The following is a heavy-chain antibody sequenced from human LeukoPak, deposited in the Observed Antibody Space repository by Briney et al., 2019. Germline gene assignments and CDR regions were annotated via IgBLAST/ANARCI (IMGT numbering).Heavy chain of an antibody. Sequence: PSETLSLTCAVHGVSFSGYFWSWIRQPPGKGLEWIGEINHRGSTNYNPSLKSRVTISVDTSKNQFSLRLSSVTAADTAVYYCARGRGTVWYRDYYYGMDVWGQGTTVTVSS. CDR1: GVSFSGYF. CDR3: ARGRGTVWYRDYYYGMDV. V-gene: IGHV4-34*01. CDR2: INHRGST. J-gene: IGHJ6*02. D-gene: IGHD1-1*01.